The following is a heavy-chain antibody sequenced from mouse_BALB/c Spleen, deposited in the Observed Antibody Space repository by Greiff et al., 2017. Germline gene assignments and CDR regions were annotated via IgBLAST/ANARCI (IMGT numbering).Heavy chain of an antibody. D-gene: IGHD2-4*01. V-gene: IGHV2-2*02. CDR2: IWSGGST. J-gene: IGHJ2*01. Sequence: VKLMESGPGLVQPSQSLSITCTVSGFSLTSYGVHWVRQSPGKGLEWLGVIWSGGSTDYNAAFISRLSISKDNSKSQVFFKMNSLQANDTAIYYCASLYDYDGIDYWGQGTTLTVSS. CDR3: ASLYDYDGIDY. CDR1: GFSLTSYG.